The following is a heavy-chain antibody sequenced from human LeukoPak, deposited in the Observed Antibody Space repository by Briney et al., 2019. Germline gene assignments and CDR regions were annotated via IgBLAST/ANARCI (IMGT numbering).Heavy chain of an antibody. J-gene: IGHJ5*02. CDR3: ARISDDYGDYGLRNWFDP. Sequence: ASVKASCKASGSTFTSYGISWVRQAPGQGLEWMGWISAYNGNTKYAQKLQGRCTMNTDTSTSTPYTQLRSLRSDDTAVYYCARISDDYGDYGLRNWFDPWGQGTLVTVSS. V-gene: IGHV1-18*01. CDR1: GSTFTSYG. D-gene: IGHD4-17*01. CDR2: ISAYNGNT.